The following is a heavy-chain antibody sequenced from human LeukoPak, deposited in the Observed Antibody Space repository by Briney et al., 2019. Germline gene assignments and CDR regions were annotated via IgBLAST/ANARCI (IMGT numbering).Heavy chain of an antibody. CDR1: GFTVSSNY. CDR3: ARGTSDARYYFDY. CDR2: IYAGGST. Sequence: GGSLRLSCAASGFTVSSNYMTWVRQAPGKGLEWVSVIYAGGSTYYADSVKGRFTISRDNSKNTLYLLMNNLRAEDTAVYYCARGTSDARYYFDYWGQGILVTVSS. D-gene: IGHD1-1*01. V-gene: IGHV3-53*01. J-gene: IGHJ4*02.